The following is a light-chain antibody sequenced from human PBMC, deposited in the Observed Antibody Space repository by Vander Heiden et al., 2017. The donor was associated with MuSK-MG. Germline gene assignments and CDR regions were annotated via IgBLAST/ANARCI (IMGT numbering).Light chain of an antibody. J-gene: IGKJ1*01. Sequence: DIRMTQSPSTLSASVGDRVTITCRASQSISSWLAWYQQKPGKAPRLLIYKASNLESGVPSRFSGFGSGTEFTLTITSRQPEDFATYHCQQYHSYSPWTFGQGTKVXIK. CDR3: QQYHSYSPWT. V-gene: IGKV1-5*03. CDR1: QSISSW. CDR2: KAS.